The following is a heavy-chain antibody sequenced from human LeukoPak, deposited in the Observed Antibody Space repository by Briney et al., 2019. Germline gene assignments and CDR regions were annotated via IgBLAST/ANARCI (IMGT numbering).Heavy chain of an antibody. Sequence: GGSLRLSCAASGFTFSSYAMSRVRQAPGKGLEWVAVISYDGSNKYYADSVKGRFTSSGDNSKNTLYLQMNSLRAEDTAVYYCARTIVVASYYLDYWGQGTLVTVSS. CDR1: GFTFSSYA. CDR3: ARTIVVASYYLDY. V-gene: IGHV3-30*01. CDR2: ISYDGSNK. J-gene: IGHJ4*02. D-gene: IGHD3-22*01.